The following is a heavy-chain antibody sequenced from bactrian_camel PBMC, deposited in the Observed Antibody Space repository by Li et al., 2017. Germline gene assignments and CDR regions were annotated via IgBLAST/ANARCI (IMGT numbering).Heavy chain of an antibody. V-gene: IGHV3S31*01. CDR1: GDTLSTYP. CDR2: FWPGRGTT. CDR3: AARSADYCGAPRSALRGYEYNY. Sequence: DVQLVESGGGSVQAGGSLRLSCLMSGDTLSTYPMGWFRQLPGKEREGVAAFWPGRGTTDYSDSVKGRFTISQDNAKKRVYLQMNSLKPEDTAMYYCAARSADYCGAPRSALRGYEYNYWGQGTQVTVS. D-gene: IGHD3*01. J-gene: IGHJ4*01.